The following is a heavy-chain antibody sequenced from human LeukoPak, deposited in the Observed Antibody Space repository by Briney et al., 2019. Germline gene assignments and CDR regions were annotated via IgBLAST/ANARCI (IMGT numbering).Heavy chain of an antibody. D-gene: IGHD3-22*01. CDR3: ATRNYYDSSGYYYNYYYYGMDV. CDR2: INPNSGGT. J-gene: IGHJ6*02. V-gene: IGHV1-2*02. Sequence: GASVKVSCKASGYTFTGYYMHWVRRAPGQGLEWMGWINPNSGGTNYAQKFQGRVTMTRDTSISTAYMELSRLRSDDTAVYYCATRNYYDSSGYYYNYYYYGMDVWGQGTTVTVSS. CDR1: GYTFTGYY.